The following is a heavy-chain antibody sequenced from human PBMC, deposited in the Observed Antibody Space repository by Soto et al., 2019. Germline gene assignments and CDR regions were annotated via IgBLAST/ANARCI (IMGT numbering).Heavy chain of an antibody. V-gene: IGHV4-39*01. CDR2: IYYSGKT. CDR1: GASITSTTYF. Sequence: PSETLSLTCSLSGASITSTTYFWAWIRQPPGKGLEWVDSIYYSGKTHYNPSLKSRTTISVDRSRNQFSLQVSSVTAADTAVYYCAKNLPRTGSFDYWGQGTVVTVSS. J-gene: IGHJ4*02. CDR3: AKNLPRTGSFDY. D-gene: IGHD2-15*01.